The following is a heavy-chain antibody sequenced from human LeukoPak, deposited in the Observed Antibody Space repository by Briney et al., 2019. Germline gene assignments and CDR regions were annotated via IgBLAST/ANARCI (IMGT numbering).Heavy chain of an antibody. D-gene: IGHD1-26*01. CDR1: GYTFTSYY. CDR2: INPSGGST. V-gene: IGHV1-46*01. Sequence: ASVKVSCKASGYTFTSYYMHWVRQAPGQGLEWMGIINPSGGSTSYAQKFQGRVTMTRDTSTSTVYMELSSLRSEDKAVYYCARVPRIVGATWYFDYWGQGTLVTVSS. CDR3: ARVPRIVGATWYFDY. J-gene: IGHJ4*02.